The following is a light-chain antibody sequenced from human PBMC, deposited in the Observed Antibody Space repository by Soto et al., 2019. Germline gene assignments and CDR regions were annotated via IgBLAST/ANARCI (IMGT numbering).Light chain of an antibody. CDR3: GTWDNSLSAFV. Sequence: QSVLTQPPSVSAAPGRMVTISCSGSSSNIGNNFVSWYQQLPGTAPKLLIYDNNKRPSGIPDRFSGSKSGTSATLGITGLQTGDEADYYCGTWDNSLSAFVFGAGTK. V-gene: IGLV1-51*01. CDR1: SSNIGNNF. J-gene: IGLJ1*01. CDR2: DNN.